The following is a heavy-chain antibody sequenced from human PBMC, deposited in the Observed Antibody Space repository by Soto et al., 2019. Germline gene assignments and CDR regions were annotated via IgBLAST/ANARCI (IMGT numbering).Heavy chain of an antibody. CDR3: ASRDPGTSVDY. V-gene: IGHV4-4*02. J-gene: IGHJ4*02. Sequence: SETLSLTCAVSGGSFTSNNWWTWVRQPPGQGLEWIGEIYRTGSTNYNPSLKSRVTISLDKSENQFSLKVTSLAAADTAVYYCASRDPGTSVDYWGQGTLVTVSS. CDR1: GGSFTSNNW. D-gene: IGHD1-7*01. CDR2: IYRTGST.